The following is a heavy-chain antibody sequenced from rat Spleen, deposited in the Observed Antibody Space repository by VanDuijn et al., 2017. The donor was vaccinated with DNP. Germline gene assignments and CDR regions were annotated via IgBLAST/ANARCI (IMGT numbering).Heavy chain of an antibody. CDR2: ISYDGSTT. J-gene: IGHJ4*01. D-gene: IGHD2-3*01. CDR1: GITFSDHN. CDR3: SSGGPDMIQGNWFAY. V-gene: IGHV5-7*01. Sequence: EVQLVESGGDLVQPGRSLKLSCAVSGITFSDHNMAWVRQAPKKGLEWVATISYDGSTTYYPDTVKGRFMISKDDARNTGYLQMNNLRSEDTAMYYCSSGGPDMIQGNWFAYWGQGASVTVSS.